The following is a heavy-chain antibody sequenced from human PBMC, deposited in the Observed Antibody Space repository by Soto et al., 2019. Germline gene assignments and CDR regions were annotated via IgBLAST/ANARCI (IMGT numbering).Heavy chain of an antibody. D-gene: IGHD3-10*01. J-gene: IGHJ4*02. CDR3: AKVRRFGELRSLY. Sequence: EVQLLESGGGLVQPGGSLRLSCAASGFTFSSYAMRWVRQAPGKGLEWVSAIGVSGDTTYYADSVKGRFTISRDNSKSTLYLQMGSLRAEETAVYYCAKVRRFGELRSLYWGQGTLVTVSS. CDR2: IGVSGDTT. CDR1: GFTFSSYA. V-gene: IGHV3-23*01.